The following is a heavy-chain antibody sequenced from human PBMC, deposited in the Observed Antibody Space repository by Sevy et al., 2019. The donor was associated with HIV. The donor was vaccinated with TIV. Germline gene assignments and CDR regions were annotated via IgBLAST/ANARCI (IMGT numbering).Heavy chain of an antibody. CDR2: MSWDGDST. V-gene: IGHV3-43*01. CDR3: AKDRGFDYGMDV. CDR1: GFTFDDYT. Sequence: GGSLRLSCAASGFTFDDYTMHWVRQAPGKGLEWVSLMSWDGDSTNYADSVKGRLTISRDNSKNSLYRQMNSLRTEDTALYYCAKDRGFDYGMDVWGQGTTVTVSS. D-gene: IGHD3-3*01. J-gene: IGHJ6*02.